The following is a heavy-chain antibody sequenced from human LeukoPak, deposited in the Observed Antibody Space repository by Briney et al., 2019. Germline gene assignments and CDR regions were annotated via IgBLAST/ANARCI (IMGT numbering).Heavy chain of an antibody. J-gene: IGHJ4*02. V-gene: IGHV3-23*01. CDR1: GFDFSAYA. D-gene: IGHD3-22*01. CDR3: PRKYDASGYFDY. Sequence: GGSLRLSCVASGFDFSAYAMSWVRQAPGKGLEWVTAISGGGETAYYADSVKGRFTISRDNSKNTLYLQMNSLRAEDTAVYYCPRKYDASGYFDYWGRGALVTASS. CDR2: ISGGGETA.